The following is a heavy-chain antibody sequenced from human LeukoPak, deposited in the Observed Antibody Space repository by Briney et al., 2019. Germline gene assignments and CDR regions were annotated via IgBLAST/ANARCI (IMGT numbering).Heavy chain of an antibody. V-gene: IGHV4-34*01. Sequence: SETLSLTCTVSGGSISSYYWSWIRQPPGKGLEWIGEINHSGSTNYNPSLKSRVTISVDTSKNQFSLKLSSVTAADTAVYYCARAHNDYYDSRGLDYWGQGTLVTVSS. CDR1: GGSISSYY. CDR3: ARAHNDYYDSRGLDY. CDR2: INHSGST. D-gene: IGHD3-22*01. J-gene: IGHJ4*02.